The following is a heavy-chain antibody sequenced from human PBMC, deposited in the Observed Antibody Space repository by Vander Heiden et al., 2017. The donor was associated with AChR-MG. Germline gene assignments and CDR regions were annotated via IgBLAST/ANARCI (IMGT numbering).Heavy chain of an antibody. CDR2: ISYAGSNK. Sequence: QVQLVESGGGVVQPGRSLRRSCTASGFAFSSYAMHWVRQAPGKGLEWVAVISYAGSNKYYADSVKGRFTISRDNSKNTLYLQMNSLRAEDTAVYYCAKESGGSGSYGMDVWGQGTTVTVSS. V-gene: IGHV3-30*18. J-gene: IGHJ6*02. D-gene: IGHD3-10*01. CDR1: GFAFSSYA. CDR3: AKESGGSGSYGMDV.